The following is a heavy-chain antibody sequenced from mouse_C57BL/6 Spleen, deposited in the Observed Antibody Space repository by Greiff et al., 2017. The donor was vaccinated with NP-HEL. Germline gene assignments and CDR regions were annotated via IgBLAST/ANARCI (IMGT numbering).Heavy chain of an antibody. J-gene: IGHJ2*01. Sequence: QVQLQQPGAELVMPGASVKLSCKASGYTFTSYWMHWVKQRPGQGLEWIGEIDPSDSYTNYNQTFKGKSTLTVDKSSSPAYMQLSSLTSEDSAVYYCASSLYGSSVDYWGQGTTLTVSS. CDR2: IDPSDSYT. D-gene: IGHD1-1*01. V-gene: IGHV1-69*01. CDR1: GYTFTSYW. CDR3: ASSLYGSSVDY.